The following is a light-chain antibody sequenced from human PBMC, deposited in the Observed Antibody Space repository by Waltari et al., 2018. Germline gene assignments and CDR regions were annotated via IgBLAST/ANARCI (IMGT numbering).Light chain of an antibody. CDR3: QQRSNWPIS. Sequence: EIVLTQSPATLSLSPGERAPLSCRASQSVSNYLAWYQHKPGQAPRLLISAASNRATGIPARFSGSGSGTDFTLTISSLEPEDFAFYYCQQRSNWPISFGQGTRLEIK. CDR2: AAS. J-gene: IGKJ5*01. V-gene: IGKV3-11*01. CDR1: QSVSNY.